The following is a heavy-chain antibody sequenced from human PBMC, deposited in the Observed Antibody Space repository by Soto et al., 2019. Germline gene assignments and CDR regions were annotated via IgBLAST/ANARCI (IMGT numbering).Heavy chain of an antibody. V-gene: IGHV1-46*01. CDR1: GYTFTSYY. Sequence: ASVKVSCKASGYTFTSYYMHWVRQAPGQGLEWMGIINPSGGSTSYAQKFPGRVTMTRDTSTSTVYMELSSLRSEDTAVYYCARVGSTAMASEYYFDYWGQGTLVTVSS. CDR3: ARVGSTAMASEYYFDY. CDR2: INPSGGST. D-gene: IGHD5-18*01. J-gene: IGHJ4*02.